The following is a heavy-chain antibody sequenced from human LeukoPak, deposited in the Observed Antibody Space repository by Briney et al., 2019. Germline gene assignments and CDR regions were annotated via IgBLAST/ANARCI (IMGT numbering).Heavy chain of an antibody. J-gene: IGHJ3*02. D-gene: IGHD4-23*01. V-gene: IGHV4-59*01. CDR3: ARVEYGGPRSAFDI. CDR2: IYYSGNT. CDR1: GGSISSYY. Sequence: SETLSPTCSVSGGSISSYYWSWIRQPPGKGLEWIGYIYYSGNTNYNPPLRSRVTISVDTSKNQFSLKLSSVTAADTAVYYCARVEYGGPRSAFDIWGQGTIVTVSS.